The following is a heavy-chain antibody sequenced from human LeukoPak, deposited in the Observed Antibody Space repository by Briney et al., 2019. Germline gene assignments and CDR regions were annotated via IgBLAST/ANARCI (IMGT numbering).Heavy chain of an antibody. CDR3: ARHGLWRGDSSGYYYN. CDR1: GDSIRSSNYY. D-gene: IGHD3-22*01. CDR2: IYYSGST. V-gene: IGHV4-39*01. J-gene: IGHJ4*02. Sequence: KPSETLSLTCTASGDSIRSSNYYWGWIRQPPGKGLEWIGSIYYSGSTQYNPSLKSRVTISVDTSKHQFALKLSSVTAADTAVYYCARHGLWRGDSSGYYYNWGQGTLVTVSS.